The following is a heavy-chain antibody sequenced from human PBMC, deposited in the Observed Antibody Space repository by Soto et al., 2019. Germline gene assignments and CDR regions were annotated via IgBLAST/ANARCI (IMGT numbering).Heavy chain of an antibody. Sequence: GGSLRLSCAASGFTFSSYGMHWVRQAPGKGLEWVAVIWYDGSNKYYADSVKGRFTISRDNSKNTLYLQMNSLRAEDMAVYYCARDREYYGSGSYFAPYYMDVWGKGTTVTVSS. J-gene: IGHJ6*03. CDR1: GFTFSSYG. CDR2: IWYDGSNK. D-gene: IGHD3-10*01. V-gene: IGHV3-33*01. CDR3: ARDREYYGSGSYFAPYYMDV.